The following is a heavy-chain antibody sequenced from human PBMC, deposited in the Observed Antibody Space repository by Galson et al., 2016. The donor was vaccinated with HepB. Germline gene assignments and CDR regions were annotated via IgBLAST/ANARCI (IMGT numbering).Heavy chain of an antibody. D-gene: IGHD4-17*01. J-gene: IGHJ4*02. CDR3: AKKWSYGDYSYFDY. CDR1: GFTFSNFA. V-gene: IGHV3-7*02. Sequence: SLRLSCAASGFTFSNFAMHWVRQAPGKGLEWLASIKHDGSEEYYLDSVKGRFTISRDNAKNSLYLQMNRLRAEDTAVYYCAKKWSYGDYSYFDYWGQGTLVTVSS. CDR2: IKHDGSEE.